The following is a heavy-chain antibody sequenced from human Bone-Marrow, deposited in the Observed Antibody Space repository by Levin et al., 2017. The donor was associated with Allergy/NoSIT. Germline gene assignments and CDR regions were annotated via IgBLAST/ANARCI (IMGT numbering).Heavy chain of an antibody. CDR2: IRQDGNEV. J-gene: IGHJ4*02. CDR3: ARDMTPTL. V-gene: IGHV3-7*03. CDR1: GFNLDNSW. D-gene: IGHD2-15*01. Sequence: GESLKISCAASGFNLDNSWMTWVRQAPGKRLEWVAAIRQDGNEVYYVASVRGRFTISRDNVKNSLFLEMDSLRVEDTAVYFCARDMTPTLWGQGTRVTVSS.